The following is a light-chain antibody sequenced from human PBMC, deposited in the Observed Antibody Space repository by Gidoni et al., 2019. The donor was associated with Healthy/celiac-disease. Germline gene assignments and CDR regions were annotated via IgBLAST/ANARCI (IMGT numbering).Light chain of an antibody. CDR2: DAS. CDR1: QSVSSY. Sequence: EIVLTQSPATLYLSPGERATLSCRASQSVSSYLAWYQQKPGQAPRLLIYDASNRATGIPARISGSGSGTDFTLTISSLEPEDFAVYYCQQRSNWPTFGGGTKVEIK. V-gene: IGKV3-11*01. J-gene: IGKJ4*01. CDR3: QQRSNWPT.